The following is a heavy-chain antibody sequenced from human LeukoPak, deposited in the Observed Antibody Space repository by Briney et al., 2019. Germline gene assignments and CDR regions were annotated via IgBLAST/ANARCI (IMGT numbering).Heavy chain of an antibody. J-gene: IGHJ4*02. Sequence: GGSLRLSCAASGFTSSGFTVSRYWMSWVRQAPGKGLEWVANIKEDGSEKYYVDSVKGRFTISRDNAKNSLYLQMNSLRVEDTAVYYCARDAFDTRSLDYWGQGTLVTVSS. CDR2: IKEDGSEK. CDR3: ARDAFDTRSLDY. D-gene: IGHD3-22*01. V-gene: IGHV3-7*01. CDR1: GFTVSRYW.